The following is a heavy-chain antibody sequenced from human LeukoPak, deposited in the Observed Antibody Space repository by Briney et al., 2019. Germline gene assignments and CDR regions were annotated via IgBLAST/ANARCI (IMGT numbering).Heavy chain of an antibody. Sequence: PGGSLRLSCAASRFTFSDYSMNWVRQAPGKGLEWVSTISSSGSFIFYAASVKGRFTISRDNARNSLYLQMSSLRAEDTAVYYCGSLDSREDSTSRWGPLDIWGQGTMVTVSS. CDR1: RFTFSDYS. CDR2: ISSSGSFI. D-gene: IGHD6-6*01. V-gene: IGHV3-21*06. CDR3: GSLDSREDSTSRWGPLDI. J-gene: IGHJ3*02.